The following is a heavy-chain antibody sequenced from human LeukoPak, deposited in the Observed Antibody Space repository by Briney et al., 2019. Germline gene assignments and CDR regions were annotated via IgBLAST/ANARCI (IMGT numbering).Heavy chain of an antibody. Sequence: GGSLRLSCSASGLTVTNAWMNWLRQVPGEGLDWVGRIASKTDGGATDYAAPVKGRFTISRDDSKNTLNLQMNSLKTEDTAVYYCTTGIRGDWGQGTLVTASS. J-gene: IGHJ4*02. D-gene: IGHD3-10*01. CDR3: TTGIRGD. CDR2: IASKTDGGAT. CDR1: GLTVTNAW. V-gene: IGHV3-15*07.